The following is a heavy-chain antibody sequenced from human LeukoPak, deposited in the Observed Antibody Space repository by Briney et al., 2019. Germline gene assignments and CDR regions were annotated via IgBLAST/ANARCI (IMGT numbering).Heavy chain of an antibody. V-gene: IGHV4-39*07. J-gene: IGHJ4*02. CDR3: ARIHSGSYRDFDY. D-gene: IGHD1-26*01. CDR2: IYYSGST. CDR1: GGSISSSSYY. Sequence: PSETLSLTCTVSGGSISSSSYYWGWIRQPPGKGLEWIGSIYYSGSTYYNPSLKSRVTISVDTSKNQFSLKLSSVTAADTAVYYCARIHSGSYRDFDYWGQGTLVTVSS.